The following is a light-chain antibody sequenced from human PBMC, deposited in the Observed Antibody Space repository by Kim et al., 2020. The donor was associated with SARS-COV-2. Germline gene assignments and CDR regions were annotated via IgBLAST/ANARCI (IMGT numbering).Light chain of an antibody. V-gene: IGLV3-19*01. CDR1: SLRSYY. CDR2: GKN. CDR3: NSRDSSGNHLV. Sequence: SSELTQDPAVSLALGHLVRITCQGDSLRSYYASWYQQKPGQAPVLVIYGKNNRPSGIPDRFSGSSSGNTASLTITGAQAEDEADYYCNSRDSSGNHLVFG. J-gene: IGLJ7*01.